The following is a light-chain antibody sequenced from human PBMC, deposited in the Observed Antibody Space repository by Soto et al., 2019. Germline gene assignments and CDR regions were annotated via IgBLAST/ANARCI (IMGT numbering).Light chain of an antibody. Sequence: LTQPRSVSGSPGQSVTISCTGTSSDVGGYNYVSWYQQHPGKAPKLMIYTVTKRPSGVPDRFSGSKSDNTASLTISGLQADDEADYYCCSYAGSSSYVFGTGTKVTVL. V-gene: IGLV2-11*01. CDR2: TVT. CDR1: SSDVGGYNY. CDR3: CSYAGSSSYV. J-gene: IGLJ1*01.